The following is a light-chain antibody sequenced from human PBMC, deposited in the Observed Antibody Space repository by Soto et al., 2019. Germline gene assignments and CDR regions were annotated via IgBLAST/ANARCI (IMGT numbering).Light chain of an antibody. CDR1: QTVSSN. Sequence: EIVMTQSPATLSVSPGEGATLSCRASQTVSSNLAWYQQKPGQAPRLLIYGASTRATGIPARFSGSGSGTDFPLTISSLQSEDFAVYYCHQYNNWPLTFGGGTKVEIK. J-gene: IGKJ4*01. V-gene: IGKV3-15*01. CDR2: GAS. CDR3: HQYNNWPLT.